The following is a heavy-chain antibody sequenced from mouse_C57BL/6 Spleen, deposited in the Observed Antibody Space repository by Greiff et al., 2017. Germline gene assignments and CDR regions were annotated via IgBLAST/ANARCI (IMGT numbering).Heavy chain of an antibody. CDR1: GFTFSSYG. J-gene: IGHJ2*01. CDR2: ISSGGSYT. Sequence: EVKLVESGGDLVKPGGSLKLPCAASGFTFSSYGMSWVRQTPDKRLEWVATISSGGSYTYYPDSVKGRFTISRDNAKNTLYLQMSSLKSEDTAMYYCARQPLTGYGFDYWGQGTTLTVSS. D-gene: IGHD4-1*01. V-gene: IGHV5-6*01. CDR3: ARQPLTGYGFDY.